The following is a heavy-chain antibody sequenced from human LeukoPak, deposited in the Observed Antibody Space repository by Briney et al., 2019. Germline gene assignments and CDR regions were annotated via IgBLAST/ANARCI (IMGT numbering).Heavy chain of an antibody. Sequence: SETLSLTCTVSGVSSSTYFWSWIRQPAGKGLEWIGRVYASGSTSYNPSLRSRVSVSVDRSKNQFSLSLYSVTAADTAVYYCARNARNDILTGAYYFDYWGQGTLVTVSS. V-gene: IGHV4-4*07. J-gene: IGHJ4*02. CDR1: GVSSSTYF. D-gene: IGHD3-9*01. CDR2: VYASGST. CDR3: ARNARNDILTGAYYFDY.